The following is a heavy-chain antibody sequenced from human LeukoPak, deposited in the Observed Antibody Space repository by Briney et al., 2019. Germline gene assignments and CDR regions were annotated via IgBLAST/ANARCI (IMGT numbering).Heavy chain of an antibody. V-gene: IGHV3-23*01. CDR2: ISGSGGST. CDR3: AKTYYSSRAHYYYYYYMDV. CDR1: GFTFSSYG. J-gene: IGHJ6*03. D-gene: IGHD3-10*01. Sequence: PGGSLRLSCAASGFTFSSYGMSWVRQAPGKGLEGVSAISGSGGSTYYADSVKGRFTISRDNSKNTLYLQMNSLRVEDTAVYYCAKTYYSSRAHYYYYYYMDVWGKGTTVTISS.